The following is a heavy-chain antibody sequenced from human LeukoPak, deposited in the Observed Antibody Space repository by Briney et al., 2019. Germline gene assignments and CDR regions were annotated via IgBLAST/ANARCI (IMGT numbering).Heavy chain of an antibody. D-gene: IGHD4-23*01. CDR3: ARRGDGGRSFDY. Sequence: PSETLSLACTVSDGSISNYFWSWIRQPPGKGLQWIGYIYYSGGTNYNPSLKSRVTISVDTSKNQFSLKLSSVTTADTAVYYCARRGDGGRSFDYWGQGTLVTVSS. CDR2: IYYSGGT. CDR1: DGSISNYF. V-gene: IGHV4-59*01. J-gene: IGHJ4*02.